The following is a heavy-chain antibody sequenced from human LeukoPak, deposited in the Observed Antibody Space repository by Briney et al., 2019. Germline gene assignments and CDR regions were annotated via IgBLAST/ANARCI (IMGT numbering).Heavy chain of an antibody. V-gene: IGHV3-23*01. CDR3: AKDQAWTDYFDY. J-gene: IGHJ4*02. CDR2: ISGSGGST. CDR1: GFTFNNYG. D-gene: IGHD3/OR15-3a*01. Sequence: SGGSLRLSCAASGFTFNNYGMSWVRQAPGKGLERVSAISGSGGSTDYADSVKGRFTISRDNSKNTLYLQMNSLRAEDTAVYYCAKDQAWTDYFDYWGQGTLVTVSS.